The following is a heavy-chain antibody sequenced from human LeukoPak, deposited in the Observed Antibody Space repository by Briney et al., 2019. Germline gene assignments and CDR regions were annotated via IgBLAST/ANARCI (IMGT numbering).Heavy chain of an antibody. J-gene: IGHJ4*02. CDR1: GGSISSSSYY. Sequence: SETLSLTCTVSGGSISSSSYYWGWIRQPPGKGLEWIGNIYYSGSTYYNSSLKSRVTISVDTSENQFSLKLNSVTAADTAVYYCARGSPYHSWGQGTLVTVSS. V-gene: IGHV4-39*01. CDR3: ARGSPYHS. D-gene: IGHD2-15*01. CDR2: IYYSGST.